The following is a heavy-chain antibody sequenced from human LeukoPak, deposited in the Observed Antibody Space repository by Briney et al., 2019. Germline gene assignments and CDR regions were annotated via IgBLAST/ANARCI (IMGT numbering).Heavy chain of an antibody. Sequence: PSETLSLTCTVSGGSISNYYWSWIRQPPGKGLEWIGDIYYSGTTNSKPSLKSRVTISVDTSKNQSSLKLSSVTAADTAVYYCARYGGYYFDYWGQGTLVTVSS. CDR2: IYYSGTT. V-gene: IGHV4-59*08. CDR1: GGSISNYY. CDR3: ARYGGYYFDY. D-gene: IGHD3-16*01. J-gene: IGHJ4*02.